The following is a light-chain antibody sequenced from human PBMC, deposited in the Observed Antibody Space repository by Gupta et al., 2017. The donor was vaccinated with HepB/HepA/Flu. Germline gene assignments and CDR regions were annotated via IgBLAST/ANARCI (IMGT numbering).Light chain of an antibody. Sequence: EIVLTQSPATLSLSPGERATLSCRASQSVSSYLDWYQQKPGQAPRLLIHDTSNRATGIPARFSGSGSGTDFTLTISSLEPEDFAVYYCQQRSNWPLTFGGGTKVEIK. CDR3: QQRSNWPLT. CDR1: QSVSSY. CDR2: DTS. J-gene: IGKJ4*01. V-gene: IGKV3-11*01.